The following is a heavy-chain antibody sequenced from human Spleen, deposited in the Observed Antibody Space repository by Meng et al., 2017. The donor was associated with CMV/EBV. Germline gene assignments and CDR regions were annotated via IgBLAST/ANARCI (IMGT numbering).Heavy chain of an antibody. D-gene: IGHD6-13*01. V-gene: IGHV4-34*01. CDR1: GGSFSGYS. CDR2: INHSGST. Sequence: YGGSFSGYSWSWIRQPPGKGLEWIGEINHSGSTNYNPSLKSRVTISVDTSKNQFSLKLSSVTAADTAVYYCARSWGRIAAPRGWFDPWGQGTLVTVSS. J-gene: IGHJ5*02. CDR3: ARSWGRIAAPRGWFDP.